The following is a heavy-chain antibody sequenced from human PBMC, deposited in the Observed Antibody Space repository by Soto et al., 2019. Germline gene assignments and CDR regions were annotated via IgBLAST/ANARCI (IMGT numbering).Heavy chain of an antibody. CDR1: GFTFSSYA. J-gene: IGHJ4*02. V-gene: IGHV3-64*01. Sequence: GGSLRLSCAASGFTFSSYAMHWVRQAPGKGLEYVSGISPIGGSTYYANSVKGRFTISRDNSKNTLYLQMGSLRAEDMAVYYCARDHRGESYGVGYFDYWGQGTLVTVSS. CDR3: ARDHRGESYGVGYFDY. CDR2: ISPIGGST. D-gene: IGHD1-26*01.